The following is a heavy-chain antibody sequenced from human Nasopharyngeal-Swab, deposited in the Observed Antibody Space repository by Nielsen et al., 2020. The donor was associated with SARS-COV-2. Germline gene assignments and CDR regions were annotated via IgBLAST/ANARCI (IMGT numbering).Heavy chain of an antibody. V-gene: IGHV3-30-3*01. Sequence: GESLKISCAASGFTFSSYAMHWVRQAPGKGLEWVAVISYDGSNKYYADSVKGRFTISRDNAKNSLYLQMNSLRAEDTAVYYCARDLISGYEAYYYGMDVWGQGTTVTVSS. D-gene: IGHD5-12*01. J-gene: IGHJ6*02. CDR1: GFTFSSYA. CDR3: ARDLISGYEAYYYGMDV. CDR2: ISYDGSNK.